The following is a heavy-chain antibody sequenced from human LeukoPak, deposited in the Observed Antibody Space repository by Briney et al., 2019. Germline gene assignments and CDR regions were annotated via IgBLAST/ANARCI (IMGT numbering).Heavy chain of an antibody. J-gene: IGHJ4*02. V-gene: IGHV4-39*02. CDR3: AKLLPYCSGGIRYFWEYFDS. CDR1: GGSISSSTYS. CDR2: VYYTGDT. D-gene: IGHD2-15*01. Sequence: SETLSLTCSVSGGSISSSTYSWGWIRQPPGKGLEWIGGVYYTGDTYYGPSLRSRVTISVDTSKNHFSLNLTSLTAADTAVYYCAKLLPYCSGGIRYFWEYFDSWGQGTLVTVSS.